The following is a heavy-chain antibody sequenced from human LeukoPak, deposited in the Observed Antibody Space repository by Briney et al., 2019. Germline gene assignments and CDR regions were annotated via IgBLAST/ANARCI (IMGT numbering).Heavy chain of an antibody. Sequence: PGGSLRLSCAASGFTVSSNYMSWVRQAPGKGLEWVSVIYSGGSTYYADSVKGRFTISRDNSKNTLYLQMNSLRAEDTAVYYCARDLSSGWGIFDSWGQGTLVTVSS. V-gene: IGHV3-53*01. D-gene: IGHD6-19*01. CDR2: IYSGGST. J-gene: IGHJ4*02. CDR1: GFTVSSNY. CDR3: ARDLSSGWGIFDS.